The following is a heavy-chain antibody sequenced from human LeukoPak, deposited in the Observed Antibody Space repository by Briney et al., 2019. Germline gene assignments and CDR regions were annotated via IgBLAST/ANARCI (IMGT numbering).Heavy chain of an antibody. J-gene: IGHJ4*02. D-gene: IGHD6-13*01. V-gene: IGHV3-23*01. CDR2: ISGSGGST. CDR3: AKSPTGSSWPSIDY. Sequence: GGSLRPSCAASGFTFSNYAMSWVRQAPGKGLECVSPISGSGGSTYYAVSVRGRFTVSRGNSKNTLFLQMDSLRAEDTAVYYCAKSPTGSSWPSIDYWGQGTLVTVSS. CDR1: GFTFSNYA.